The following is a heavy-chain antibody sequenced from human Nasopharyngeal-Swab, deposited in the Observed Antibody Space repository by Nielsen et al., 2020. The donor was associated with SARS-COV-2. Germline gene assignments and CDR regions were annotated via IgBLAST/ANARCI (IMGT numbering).Heavy chain of an antibody. V-gene: IGHV3-48*04. CDR3: ARDPKYYYYYGMDV. J-gene: IGHJ6*02. CDR1: GFTFSSYS. CDR2: ISSSSSTI. Sequence: GGSLRLSCAASGFTFSSYSMNWVRQAPGKGLEWVSSISSSSSTIYYADSVKGRFTISRDNAKNSLYLQMNSLRAEDTAVYYCARDPKYYYYYGMDVWGQGTTVTVSS.